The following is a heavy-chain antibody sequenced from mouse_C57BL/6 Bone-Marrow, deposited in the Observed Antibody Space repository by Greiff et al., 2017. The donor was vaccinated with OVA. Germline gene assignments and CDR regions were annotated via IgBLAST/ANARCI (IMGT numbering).Heavy chain of an antibody. CDR3: ARYDYDVGGYAMDY. V-gene: IGHV1-75*01. CDR1: GYTFTDYY. D-gene: IGHD2-4*01. J-gene: IGHJ4*01. Sequence: QVQLKESGPELVKPGASVKISCKASGYTFTDYYINWVKQRPGQGLEWIGWIFPGSGSTYYNEKFKGKATLTVDKSSSTAYMLLSSLTSEDSAVYFCARYDYDVGGYAMDYWGQGTSVTVSS. CDR2: IFPGSGST.